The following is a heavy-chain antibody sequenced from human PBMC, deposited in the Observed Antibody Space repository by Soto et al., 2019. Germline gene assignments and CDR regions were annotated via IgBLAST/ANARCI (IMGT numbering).Heavy chain of an antibody. Sequence: WTWICQHPGKGLEWIGYISHSGSTYYNPSLKSRVIISVDTSKNQFSLKLSSVTAADTAVYYCASYSVLKTYYFDYWGQGTLVTVSS. CDR2: ISHSGST. V-gene: IGHV4-31*02. J-gene: IGHJ4*02. CDR3: ASYSVLKTYYFDY. D-gene: IGHD1-26*01.